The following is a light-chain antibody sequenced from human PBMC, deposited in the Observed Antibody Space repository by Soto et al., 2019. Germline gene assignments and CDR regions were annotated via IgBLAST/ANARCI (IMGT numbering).Light chain of an antibody. CDR2: AAS. CDR1: QSISSY. Sequence: DIQMTQSPSSLSASVGDRVTITCRASQSISSYLNWYQQKPGKAPKLLIYAASSLQSGVPSRFSSSGSGTDFTLTISSLQPEDFATYYCQQSYSTLTFGGGTKVDIK. V-gene: IGKV1-39*01. J-gene: IGKJ4*01. CDR3: QQSYSTLT.